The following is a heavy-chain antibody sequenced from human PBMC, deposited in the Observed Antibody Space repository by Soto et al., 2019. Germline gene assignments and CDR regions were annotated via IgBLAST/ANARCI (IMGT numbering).Heavy chain of an antibody. V-gene: IGHV4-59*01. CDR3: ARGHFDSRGYSNALDY. J-gene: IGHJ4*02. CDR2: IYYSGSP. Sequence: SETLSLTCAVYGGSFSGYYWSWIRQPPGKGLEWIGSIYYSGSPDYNPSLKSRVTISLDKSKNHVSLILSSVTIADSAIYYCARGHFDSRGYSNALDYWGQGIQVTVSS. D-gene: IGHD3-22*01. CDR1: GGSFSGYY.